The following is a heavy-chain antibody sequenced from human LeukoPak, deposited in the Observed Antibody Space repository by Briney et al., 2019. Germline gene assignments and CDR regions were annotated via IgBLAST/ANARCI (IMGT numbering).Heavy chain of an antibody. CDR2: INPNSGAT. D-gene: IGHD3-22*01. J-gene: IGHJ6*03. Sequence: ASVKVSCKASGYTFNGYYMYWVRQAPGQGLEWMGWINPNSGATNYAQNFRGRVTMTRDTSISTACMELRRLRYDDTAVYYCARVVYSSAWKANTHYMDVWGKGPTVTVSS. V-gene: IGHV1-2*02. CDR3: ARVVYSSAWKANTHYMDV. CDR1: GYTFNGYY.